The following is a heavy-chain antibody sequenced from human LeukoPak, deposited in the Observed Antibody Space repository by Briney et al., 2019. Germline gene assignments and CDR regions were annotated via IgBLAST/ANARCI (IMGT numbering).Heavy chain of an antibody. CDR3: ATGGSRVQLWILAGWYYFDN. Sequence: GASVKVSCKVSGHTLTELSMHWVRQAPGKGLEWMGGFDPENGETIYAQKFQGRVTMTEDTSTDTVYMELSSLRSEDTAVHYCATGGSRVQLWILAGWYYFDNWGQGTLVTVSS. J-gene: IGHJ4*02. CDR1: GHTLTELS. CDR2: FDPENGET. D-gene: IGHD5-18*01. V-gene: IGHV1-24*01.